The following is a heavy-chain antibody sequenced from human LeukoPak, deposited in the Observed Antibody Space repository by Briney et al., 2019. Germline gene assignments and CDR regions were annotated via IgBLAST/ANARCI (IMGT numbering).Heavy chain of an antibody. V-gene: IGHV3-53*01. D-gene: IGHD3-16*01. CDR2: IYSGGST. CDR1: GFTVSGNY. Sequence: HLGGSLRLSCAASGFTVSGNYMSWVRQAPGKGLEWVSVIYSGGSTYYADSVKGRFTISRDISRNTLYLEMNSLRVDDTAVYYCVRGPWGSYGFDYWGQGTLVTVSS. J-gene: IGHJ4*02. CDR3: VRGPWGSYGFDY.